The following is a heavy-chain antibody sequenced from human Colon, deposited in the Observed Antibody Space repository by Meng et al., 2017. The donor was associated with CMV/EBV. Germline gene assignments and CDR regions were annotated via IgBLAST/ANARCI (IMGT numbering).Heavy chain of an antibody. CDR1: GFTFSRNG. CDR2: ISGSGGRT. J-gene: IGHJ4*02. Sequence: GGSLRLSCKASGFTFSRNGMHWVRQAPGKGLEWVSAISGSGGRTYYADSVKGRFTISRDNSKNTLYVQMNSLRAEDTALYYCAKGSYSDYGGDYFDSWGQGTLVTVSS. D-gene: IGHD4-23*01. V-gene: IGHV3-23*01. CDR3: AKGSYSDYGGDYFDS.